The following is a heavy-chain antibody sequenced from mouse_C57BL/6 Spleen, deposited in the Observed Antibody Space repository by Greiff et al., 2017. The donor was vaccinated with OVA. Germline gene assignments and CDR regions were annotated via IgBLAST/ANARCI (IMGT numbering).Heavy chain of an antibody. CDR2: IWSGGST. Sequence: VKLVESGPGLVQPSQSLSITCTVSGFSLTSYGVHWVRQSPGKGLEWLGVIWSGGSTDYNAAFISRLSISKDNSKSQVFFKMNSLQADDTAIYYCARPSPYAIVGAYAMDYWGQGTSVTVSS. V-gene: IGHV2-2*01. CDR3: ARPSPYAIVGAYAMDY. D-gene: IGHD1-1*01. J-gene: IGHJ4*01. CDR1: GFSLTSYG.